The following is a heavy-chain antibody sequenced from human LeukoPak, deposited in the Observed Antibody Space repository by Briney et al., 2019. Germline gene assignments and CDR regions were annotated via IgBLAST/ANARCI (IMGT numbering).Heavy chain of an antibody. V-gene: IGHV3-48*03. CDR2: ISSSGSTI. CDR3: ARDIQTDYYYYGMDV. CDR1: GFTFSSYD. J-gene: IGHJ6*02. Sequence: PGGSLRLSCAASGFTFSSYDMNWVRQAPGKGLEWVSYISSSGSTIYYADSVKGRFTISRDNAKNSLYLQMNGLRAEDTAVYYCARDIQTDYYYYGMDVWGQGTTVTVSS.